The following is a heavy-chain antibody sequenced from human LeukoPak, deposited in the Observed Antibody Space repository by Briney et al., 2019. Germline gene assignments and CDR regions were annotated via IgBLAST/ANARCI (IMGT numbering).Heavy chain of an antibody. V-gene: IGHV4-34*01. Sequence: SETLSLTCAVYGGSFSGYYWSWIRQPPGKGLEWIGEINHSGSTNYNPSLKGRVTISVDTSKNQFSLKLSSVTAADTAVYYCARGGIVATIPDYWGQGTLVTVSS. D-gene: IGHD5-12*01. CDR1: GGSFSGYY. CDR2: INHSGST. J-gene: IGHJ4*02. CDR3: ARGGIVATIPDY.